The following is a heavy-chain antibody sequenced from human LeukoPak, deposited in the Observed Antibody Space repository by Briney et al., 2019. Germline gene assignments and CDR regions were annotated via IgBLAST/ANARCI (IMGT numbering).Heavy chain of an antibody. V-gene: IGHV3-30-3*01. CDR3: ARDLKL. CDR2: ISYDGSNK. D-gene: IGHD3-10*01. J-gene: IGHJ4*02. CDR1: GFTFSSYA. Sequence: GGSLRLSCAASGFTFSSYAMHWVRQAPGKGLEWVAVISYDGSNKYYADSVKGRSTISRDNSKNTLYLQMNSLRAEDTAVYYCARDLKLWGQGTLVTVSS.